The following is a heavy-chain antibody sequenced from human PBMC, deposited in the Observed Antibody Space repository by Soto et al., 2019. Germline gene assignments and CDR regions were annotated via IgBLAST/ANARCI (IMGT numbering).Heavy chain of an antibody. CDR3: AREADRRWLPLFDY. J-gene: IGHJ4*02. D-gene: IGHD5-12*01. Sequence: QVQLVQSGAEVKKPGSSVKVACMASGGTFSTYGVSWVRQAPGQGLEWMGGIIPLLGTTNYAQRFQGRVTFSVDDSMTTAYMEMRSLTSDDTAVYFCAREADRRWLPLFDYWGQGTLVTVSS. CDR1: GGTFSTYG. V-gene: IGHV1-69*01. CDR2: IIPLLGTT.